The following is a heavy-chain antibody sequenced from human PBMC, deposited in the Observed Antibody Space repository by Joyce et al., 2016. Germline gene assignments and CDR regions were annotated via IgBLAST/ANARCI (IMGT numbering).Heavy chain of an antibody. CDR1: GYTFSSYA. CDR3: AREISYYDFRTGYFDKYYHAMDV. V-gene: IGHV1-18*01. CDR2: VSAYIGNT. D-gene: IGHD3-3*01. J-gene: IGHJ6*02. Sequence: QIQLVQSGAEVKKPGASVKVSCKASGYTFSSYAYSWVRQAPGQGLEWMGWVSAYIGNTKYAEKCQGRVTMTTDTSTSTAYMELKSLRFDDTAVYYCAREISYYDFRTGYFDKYYHAMDVWGQGTTVIVSS.